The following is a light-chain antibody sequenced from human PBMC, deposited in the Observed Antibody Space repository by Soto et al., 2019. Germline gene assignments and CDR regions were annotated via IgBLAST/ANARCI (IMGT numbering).Light chain of an antibody. CDR1: QSVSSSY. V-gene: IGKV3-20*01. CDR3: QQYVSSPPSLT. CDR2: GAS. Sequence: ETVLTQSPGTLSLSPGERATLSCRASQSVSSSYLAWYQQKPGQAPRLLIYGASSRATGIQDRFSGSGSGTDFTLTISRLEPEDFAVYYCQQYVSSPPSLTFGQGNKVEI. J-gene: IGKJ1*01.